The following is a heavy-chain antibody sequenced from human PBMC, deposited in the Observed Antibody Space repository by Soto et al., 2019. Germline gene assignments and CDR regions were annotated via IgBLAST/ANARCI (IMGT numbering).Heavy chain of an antibody. V-gene: IGHV6-1*01. D-gene: IGHD6-13*01. J-gene: IGHJ5*01. CDR1: GDSVSSNSAA. CDR2: TYYRSKWYN. CDR3: ARDVYSISWYVFGFDS. Sequence: SQTHSLTCAISGDSVSSNSAAWNWIRQSPSRGLEWLGRTYYRSKWYNDYAVSVKSRITINPDTSKNQFSLQLNSVTPEDTAVYYGARDVYSISWYVFGFDSWCQGILVSVSS.